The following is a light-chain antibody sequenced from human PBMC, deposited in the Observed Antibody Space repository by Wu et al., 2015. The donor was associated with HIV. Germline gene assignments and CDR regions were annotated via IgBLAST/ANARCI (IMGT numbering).Light chain of an antibody. J-gene: IGKJ4*01. CDR1: QSLSKF. V-gene: IGKV1-39*01. CDR2: GAS. CDR3: QQSYTIPLT. Sequence: DIQMTQSPSSLSASVGDRVTITCRTSQSLSKFLNWYQQKPGKAPNLLIFGASTLQSGVPSRFSGSGFGTDFTLTISSLQPEDFATYYCQQSYTIPLTFGGGTKVEIK.